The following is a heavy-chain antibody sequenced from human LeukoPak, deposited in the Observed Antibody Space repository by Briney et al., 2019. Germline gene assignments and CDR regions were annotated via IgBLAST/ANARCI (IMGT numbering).Heavy chain of an antibody. CDR1: GGSVRSSSYY. CDR2: IYYTVTT. Sequence: PSETLSLTCTVSGGSVRSSSYYWDWIRQPPGKGLEWIGSIYYTVTTYYNPSLKSRVTMSVDTSKNQFFLSLSSVTAADTAVYYCARRSNYQLVDFDIWGQGTMVTVSS. J-gene: IGHJ3*02. CDR3: ARRSNYQLVDFDI. V-gene: IGHV4-39*01. D-gene: IGHD1-1*01.